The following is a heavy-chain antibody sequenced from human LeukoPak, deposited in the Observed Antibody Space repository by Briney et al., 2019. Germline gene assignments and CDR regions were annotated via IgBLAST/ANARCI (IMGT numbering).Heavy chain of an antibody. CDR1: GFTFSSYS. CDR2: IRSKANSYAT. Sequence: GGSLRLSCAASGFTFSSYSMNWVRQASGKGLEWVGRIRSKANSYATAYAASVKGRFTISRDDSKNTAYLQMNSLKTEDTAVYYCKGAARTAPYYFDYWGQGTLVTVSS. CDR3: KGAARTAPYYFDY. V-gene: IGHV3-73*01. D-gene: IGHD6-6*01. J-gene: IGHJ4*02.